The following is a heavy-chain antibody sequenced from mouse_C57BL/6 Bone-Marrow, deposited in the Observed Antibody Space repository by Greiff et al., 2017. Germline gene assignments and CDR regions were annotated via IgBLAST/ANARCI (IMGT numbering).Heavy chain of an antibody. J-gene: IGHJ4*01. CDR3: ATWTLYYAMDY. Sequence: VQLQQSGAELVRPGSSVKLSCKASGYTFTSYWMDWVKPRPGQGLEWIGNIYPSDSDTHYNQKFKDKATLTVDKSSSTAYMQLSSLTSEDSAVYFCATWTLYYAMDYWGQGTSVTVSS. CDR2: IYPSDSDT. CDR1: GYTFTSYW. V-gene: IGHV1-61*01.